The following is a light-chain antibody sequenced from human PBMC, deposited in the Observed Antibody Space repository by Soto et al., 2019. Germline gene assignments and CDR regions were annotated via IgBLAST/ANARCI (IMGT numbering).Light chain of an antibody. V-gene: IGKV3-20*01. CDR3: QQYGSSPWT. CDR1: QTIRSNY. J-gene: IGKJ1*01. Sequence: ETVLTQSPGTLSLSPGERATLSCRASQTIRSNYLAWYRQTPGQAPKLLIYGASNRATGIADRFSGSGSGTDFTLITGRLEPEDFALYYCQQYGSSPWTFGQGTKVEIK. CDR2: GAS.